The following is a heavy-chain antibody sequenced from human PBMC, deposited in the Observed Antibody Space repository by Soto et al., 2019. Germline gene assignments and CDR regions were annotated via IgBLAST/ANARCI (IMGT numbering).Heavy chain of an antibody. J-gene: IGHJ6*03. V-gene: IGHV3-74*02. CDR1: GFTFSNYW. D-gene: IGHD2-15*01. CDR2: INSDGSVS. CDR3: ARGDCVGGTCYSLAGSFYYYMDV. Sequence: EVQLVESGGGLVQPGGSLRLSCAASGFTFSNYWMYWVRQAPGKGLEWVSSINSDGSVSSHADSVRGRLTITRDNFKYTLYLHMDSLRAEDTAVYFCARGDCVGGTCYSLAGSFYYYMDVWGKGTTVTVFS.